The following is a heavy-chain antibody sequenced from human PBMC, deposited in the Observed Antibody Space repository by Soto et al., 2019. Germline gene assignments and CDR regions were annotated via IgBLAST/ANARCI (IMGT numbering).Heavy chain of an antibody. J-gene: IGHJ3*01. CDR2: IFWDDDK. D-gene: IGHD3-9*01. CDR3: AQTILSNAFDL. CDR1: GFSLSTNGVG. Sequence: QITLKESGPTLVKPTQTLTLTCTFSGFSLSTNGVGVGWIRQPPGEALGWLALIFWDDDKRYSPSLKSRLTITKDTSKNQVVLTMTNMDPVDTATYYCAQTILSNAFDLWGQGTMVTVSS. V-gene: IGHV2-5*02.